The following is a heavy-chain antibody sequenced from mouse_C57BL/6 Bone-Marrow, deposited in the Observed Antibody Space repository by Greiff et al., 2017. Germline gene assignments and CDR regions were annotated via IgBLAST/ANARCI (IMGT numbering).Heavy chain of an antibody. CDR2: ISYDGSN. Sequence: EVKLVESGPGLVKPSQSLSLTCSVTGYSITSGYYWNWIRQFPGNKLEWMGYISYDGSNNYNPSLKNRISITRDTSKNQFFLKLNSVTTEDTATYYCARDYGIHYAMDYWGQGTSVTVSS. D-gene: IGHD1-1*01. J-gene: IGHJ4*01. CDR1: GYSITSGYY. V-gene: IGHV3-6*01. CDR3: ARDYGIHYAMDY.